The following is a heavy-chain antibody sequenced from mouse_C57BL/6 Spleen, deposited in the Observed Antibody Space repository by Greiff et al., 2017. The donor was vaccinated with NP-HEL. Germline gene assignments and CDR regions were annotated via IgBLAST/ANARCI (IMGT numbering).Heavy chain of an antibody. J-gene: IGHJ3*01. D-gene: IGHD2-3*01. CDR3: ARCGYYPWFAY. CDR1: GFTFSDYG. Sequence: EVMLVESGGGLVKPGGSLKLSCAASGFTFSDYGMHWVRQAPEKGLEWVAYISSGSSTIYYADTVKGRFTISRDNAKNTLFLQMTSLRSEDTAMYYCARCGYYPWFAYWGQGTLVTVSA. CDR2: ISSGSSTI. V-gene: IGHV5-17*01.